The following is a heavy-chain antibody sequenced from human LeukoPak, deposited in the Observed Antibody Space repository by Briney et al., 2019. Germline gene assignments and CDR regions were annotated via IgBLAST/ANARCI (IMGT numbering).Heavy chain of an antibody. CDR2: ISAYNGNT. Sequence: ASAKVSCKASGYTFTGYYMHWVRQAPGQGLEWMGWISAYNGNTNYAQKLQGRVTMTTDTSTSTAYMELRSLRSDDTAVYYCARGRSGSPKDYWGQGTLVTVSS. CDR3: ARGRSGSPKDY. CDR1: GYTFTGYY. D-gene: IGHD1-26*01. V-gene: IGHV1-18*04. J-gene: IGHJ4*02.